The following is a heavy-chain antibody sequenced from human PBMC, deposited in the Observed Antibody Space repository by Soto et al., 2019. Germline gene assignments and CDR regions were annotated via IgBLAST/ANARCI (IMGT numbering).Heavy chain of an antibody. Sequence: GGSLGLSCAASGVTFSTYAMSWVRQAPGKGLEWVSVITGSGSSTYYADSVRGRFTISRDNSKNTLYLEMNSLRAEDTALYYCAKGTRGYCTNGVCYTVDYWGQGTLVTVSS. CDR2: ITGSGSST. CDR3: AKGTRGYCTNGVCYTVDY. CDR1: GVTFSTYA. V-gene: IGHV3-23*01. J-gene: IGHJ4*02. D-gene: IGHD2-8*01.